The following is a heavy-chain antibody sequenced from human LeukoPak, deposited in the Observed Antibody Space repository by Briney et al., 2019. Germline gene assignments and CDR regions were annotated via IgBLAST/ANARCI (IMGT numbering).Heavy chain of an antibody. CDR1: GYTFTGYY. Sequence: ASVTVSCKASGYTFTGYYMHWVRQAPGQGLEWMGWISAYNGNTNYAQKLQGRVTMTTDTSTSTAYMELRSLRSDDTAVYYCAREVPYITIFGVAPGGGMDVWGQGTTVTVSS. CDR3: AREVPYITIFGVAPGGGMDV. D-gene: IGHD3-3*01. J-gene: IGHJ6*02. CDR2: ISAYNGNT. V-gene: IGHV1-18*04.